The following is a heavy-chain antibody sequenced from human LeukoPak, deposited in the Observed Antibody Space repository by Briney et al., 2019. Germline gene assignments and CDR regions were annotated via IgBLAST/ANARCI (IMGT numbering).Heavy chain of an antibody. D-gene: IGHD2-15*01. CDR3: ARGYCSGGTCYLVENWLDP. Sequence: ASVKVSCKASVYTLTAYYIYWVRQAPGQGLEGVGRINPNSGGTDYAQNSQGRVTMTRDMSISTAYMELSRLRSDDTAVYYCARGYCSGGTCYLVENWLDPWGQGTLVTVSS. V-gene: IGHV1-2*06. CDR2: INPNSGGT. J-gene: IGHJ5*02. CDR1: VYTLTAYY.